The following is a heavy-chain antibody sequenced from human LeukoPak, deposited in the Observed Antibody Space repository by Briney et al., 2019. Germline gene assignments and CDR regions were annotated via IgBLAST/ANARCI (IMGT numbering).Heavy chain of an antibody. D-gene: IGHD3-22*01. Sequence: GGSLRLSCGASGFTFSTYGMHLVRQAPGKGLEWVAFIRSDGTEKYYVDSVKGRFTISRDNSKNTLYLQMNSLRPEDTALYFCAKDGDTGGYSYFDYWGQGTLVTVSS. CDR3: AKDGDTGGYSYFDY. CDR2: IRSDGTEK. CDR1: GFTFSTYG. V-gene: IGHV3-30*02. J-gene: IGHJ4*02.